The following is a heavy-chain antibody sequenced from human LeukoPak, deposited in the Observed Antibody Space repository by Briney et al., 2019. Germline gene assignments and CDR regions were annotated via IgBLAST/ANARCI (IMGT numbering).Heavy chain of an antibody. CDR1: GGSISSTSYF. CDR3: AREMGHDLTEFDS. CDR2: ICYSGIT. J-gene: IGHJ4*02. Sequence: SETLSLTCSVSGGSISSTSYFWGWIRQPPGKGLEWIGTICYSGITYYNPSLKSRGTISIDTSKNQFSLKLNSVPAADTAFYYCAREMGHDLTEFDSWGQGTLVTVSS. V-gene: IGHV4-39*07. D-gene: IGHD3-3*01.